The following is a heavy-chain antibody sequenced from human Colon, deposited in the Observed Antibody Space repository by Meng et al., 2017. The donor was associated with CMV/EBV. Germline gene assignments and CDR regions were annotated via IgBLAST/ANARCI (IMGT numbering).Heavy chain of an antibody. CDR3: ARGLLTRLRPTNWFDL. J-gene: IGHJ5*02. D-gene: IGHD2-15*01. V-gene: IGHV4-34*01. CDR2: INHNGDT. CDR1: GGPFSSYY. Sequence: YGGPFSSYYWTWIRQTPGKGMEWIGEINHNGDTNYNPSLKSRATILVDTSKNQLSLNLSSVTAADTAVYYCARGLLTRLRPTNWFDLWGQGALVTVSS.